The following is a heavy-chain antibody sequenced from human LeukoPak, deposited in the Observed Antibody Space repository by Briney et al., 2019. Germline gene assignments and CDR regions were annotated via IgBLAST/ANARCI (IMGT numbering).Heavy chain of an antibody. J-gene: IGHJ4*02. V-gene: IGHV3-30*03. CDR3: VRPIYYGDNYYFDY. CDR1: GFTFSTYG. Sequence: PGRSLRLSCAASGFTFSTYGMHWIRQAPGKGLEWVAVISSDGSNKYYADSVKTRFTISRDNSENTLYLQMNSLRAEDTAVYYCVRPIYYGDNYYFDYWGQGTLVTVSS. CDR2: ISSDGSNK. D-gene: IGHD4-23*01.